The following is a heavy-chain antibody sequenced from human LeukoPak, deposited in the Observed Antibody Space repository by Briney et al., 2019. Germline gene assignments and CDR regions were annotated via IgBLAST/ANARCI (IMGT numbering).Heavy chain of an antibody. Sequence: GASVKVSCKASGYTFTTYGLSWVRQAPGQGLEWKGWISTYNGNTNYAQKFQGRVTMTTDTSTSTAYMELRSLRSDDTAVYYCARDPTEDFWSGFYSYFDFWGQGTLVTVSS. CDR2: ISTYNGNT. D-gene: IGHD3-3*01. CDR1: GYTFTTYG. CDR3: ARDPTEDFWSGFYSYFDF. J-gene: IGHJ4*02. V-gene: IGHV1-18*01.